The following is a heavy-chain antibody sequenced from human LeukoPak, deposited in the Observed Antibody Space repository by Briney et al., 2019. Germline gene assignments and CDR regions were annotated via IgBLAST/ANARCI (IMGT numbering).Heavy chain of an antibody. D-gene: IGHD6-13*01. J-gene: IGHJ4*02. Sequence: GSSVKVSCKASGGTFSSYAISWVRQAPGQGLEWMGWMNPNSGNTGYAQKFQGRVTMTRNTSISTAYMELSSLRSEDTAVYYCASVPSSWYPQGNDGHHDYWGQGTLVTVSS. CDR1: GGTFSSYA. CDR2: MNPNSGNT. CDR3: ASVPSSWYPQGNDGHHDY. V-gene: IGHV1-8*02.